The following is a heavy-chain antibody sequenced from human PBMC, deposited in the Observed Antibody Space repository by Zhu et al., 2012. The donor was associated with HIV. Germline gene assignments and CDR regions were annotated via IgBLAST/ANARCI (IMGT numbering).Heavy chain of an antibody. Sequence: QVQLQESGPGLVKPSETLSLTCTVSGYSISTGYYWGWIRQPAGKGLDWIGHIYHTGSTYYNPSLKTRVTMSVDTSKNHFSLKLSSVSAADTAVYYCATGEASLAAPGTGYFKSWGQGXLVTVSS. D-gene: IGHD1-1*01. CDR2: IYHTGST. J-gene: IGHJ4*02. CDR1: GYSISTGYY. V-gene: IGHV4-38-2*02. CDR3: ATGEASLAAPGTGYFKS.